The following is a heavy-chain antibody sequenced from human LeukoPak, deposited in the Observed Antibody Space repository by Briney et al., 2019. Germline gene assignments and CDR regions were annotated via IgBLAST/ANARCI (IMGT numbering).Heavy chain of an antibody. CDR2: IYYSGST. Sequence: SETLSLACTVSGGSISSHYWSWIRQPPGKGLEWIGYIYYSGSTNYNPSLKSRVTISVDTSKNQFSLKLSSVTAADTAVYYCARGITMELFYWGQGTLVTVSS. V-gene: IGHV4-59*11. D-gene: IGHD3-10*01. J-gene: IGHJ4*02. CDR3: ARGITMELFY. CDR1: GGSISSHY.